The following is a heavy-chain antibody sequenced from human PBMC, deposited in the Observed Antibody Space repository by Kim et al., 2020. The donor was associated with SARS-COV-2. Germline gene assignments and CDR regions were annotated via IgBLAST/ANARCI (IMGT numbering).Heavy chain of an antibody. CDR1: GFTFSRYS. D-gene: IGHD3-3*01. V-gene: IGHV3-48*02. CDR3: VRENEWLYYFDY. Sequence: GGSLRLSCTASGFTFSRYSMNWVRQAPGKGLEWVSYISSSSSRTIYYADSVKGRFTISRDNAKNSLYLQMNSLRDEDTAVYYCVRENEWLYYFDYWGQGTLVTVSS. CDR2: ISSSSSRTI. J-gene: IGHJ4*02.